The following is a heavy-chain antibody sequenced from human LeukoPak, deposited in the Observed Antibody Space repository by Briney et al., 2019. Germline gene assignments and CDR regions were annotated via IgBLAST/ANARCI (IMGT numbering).Heavy chain of an antibody. V-gene: IGHV3-30*18. CDR1: GFTFSSYG. CDR3: AKDFLPGATGYGMDV. J-gene: IGHJ6*02. CDR2: ISYDGSNK. Sequence: PGRSLRLSCAASGFTFSSYGMHWVRQAPGKGLEWVAVISYDGSNKYYADSVKGRFTISRDNSKNTLYLQMNSLRAEDTAVYYCAKDFLPGATGYGMDVWGQGTTVTVSS. D-gene: IGHD1-26*01.